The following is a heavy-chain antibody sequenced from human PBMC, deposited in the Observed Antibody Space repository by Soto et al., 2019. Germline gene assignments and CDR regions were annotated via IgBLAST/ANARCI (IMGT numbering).Heavy chain of an antibody. CDR3: ARGEYYGSGSFDY. CDR2: IYYSGST. V-gene: IGHV4-30-4*01. CDR1: GGPISSGDYY. Sequence: PSETLSLTCTVSGGPISSGDYYWNWIRQPPGKGLEWIGYIYYSGSTYYNPSLKSRVTISVDTSKNQFSLKLSSVTAADTAVYYCARGEYYGSGSFDYWGQETLVTVSS. J-gene: IGHJ4*02. D-gene: IGHD3-10*01.